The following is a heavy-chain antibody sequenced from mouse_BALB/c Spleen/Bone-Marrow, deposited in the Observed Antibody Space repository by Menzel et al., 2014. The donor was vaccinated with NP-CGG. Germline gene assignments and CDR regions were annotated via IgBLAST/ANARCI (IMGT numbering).Heavy chain of an antibody. J-gene: IGHJ3*01. CDR1: GFTFSSYG. Sequence: DVMLVESGGDLVKPGVSLKLSCAASGFTFSSYGMSWVRQTPGKRLEWVATISSGGSYTYYPDSVKGRFTISRDNAKNTLYLQMSSLKSEDTAMYYCARPYDFGAWFAYWGQGTLVTVSA. D-gene: IGHD2-4*01. CDR3: ARPYDFGAWFAY. CDR2: ISSGGSYT. V-gene: IGHV5-6*02.